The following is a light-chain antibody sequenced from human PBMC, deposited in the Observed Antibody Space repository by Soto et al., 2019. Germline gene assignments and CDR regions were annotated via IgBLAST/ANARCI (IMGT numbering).Light chain of an antibody. CDR3: QQYNYWPPWT. V-gene: IGKV3-15*01. J-gene: IGKJ1*01. CDR1: QSVSSN. Sequence: EIVMTQSPATLSVSPGERATLSCRASQSVSSNLAWYQQKPGQAPRLLIYAVSTRATGIPARFSGSGSGIEFTLTISSLQSEDFAVYYCQQYNYWPPWTFGQGTKVEIK. CDR2: AVS.